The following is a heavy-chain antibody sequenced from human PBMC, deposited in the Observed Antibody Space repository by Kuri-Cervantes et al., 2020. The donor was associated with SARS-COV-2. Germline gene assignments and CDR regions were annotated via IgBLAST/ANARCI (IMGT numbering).Heavy chain of an antibody. V-gene: IGHV1-69*13. CDR3: ARATLLFTNWFDP. CDR2: IIPIFGTA. Sequence: SVKVSCKASGYTFTSYYMHWVRQAPGQGLEWMGGIIPIFGTANYAQKFQGRVTITADESTSTAHMELSSLRSEDTAVYYCARATLLFTNWFDPWGQGTLVTVSS. CDR1: GYTFTSYY. D-gene: IGHD3-10*02. J-gene: IGHJ5*02.